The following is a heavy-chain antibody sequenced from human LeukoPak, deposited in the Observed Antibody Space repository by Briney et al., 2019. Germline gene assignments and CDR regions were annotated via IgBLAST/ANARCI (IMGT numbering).Heavy chain of an antibody. CDR1: GGSISSSSYY. V-gene: IGHV4-39*01. D-gene: IGHD1-14*01. J-gene: IGHJ5*02. CDR2: IYYSGT. Sequence: SETLSLTCTVSGGSISSSSYYWGWIRQPPGKGLEWIGSIYYSGTYYNPSLKSRVTISVDTSKNQFSLKVSSVTAADTAVYYCARLNKPGWFDPWGQGTLVTVSS. CDR3: ARLNKPGWFDP.